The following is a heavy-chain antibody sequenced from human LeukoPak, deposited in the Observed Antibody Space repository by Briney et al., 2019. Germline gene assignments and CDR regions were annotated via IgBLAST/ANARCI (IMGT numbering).Heavy chain of an antibody. Sequence: GGSLRLSCAASGFTFSSYGIPWVRQAPGKGLEWVAVISYDGSNKYYADSVKGRFTISRDNSKNTLYLQMNSLRAEDTAVYYCAKDYYDSSGYYLIDYWGQGTLVTVSS. V-gene: IGHV3-30*18. CDR1: GFTFSSYG. CDR3: AKDYYDSSGYYLIDY. J-gene: IGHJ4*02. CDR2: ISYDGSNK. D-gene: IGHD3-22*01.